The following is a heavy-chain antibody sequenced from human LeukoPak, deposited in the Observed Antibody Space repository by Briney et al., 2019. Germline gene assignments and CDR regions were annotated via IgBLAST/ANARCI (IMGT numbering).Heavy chain of an antibody. CDR3: ARGAPAGTVYY. D-gene: IGHD6-13*01. J-gene: IGHJ4*02. CDR1: GGSFSGYY. V-gene: IGHV4-34*01. Sequence: TSSETLSLTCAVYGGSFSGYYWSWIRQPPGKGLEWIGEINHSANTNYNPSLKSRVTISVDTSKNQFSLKLSSVTAADTAVYYCARGAPAGTVYYWGQGTLVTVSS. CDR2: INHSANT.